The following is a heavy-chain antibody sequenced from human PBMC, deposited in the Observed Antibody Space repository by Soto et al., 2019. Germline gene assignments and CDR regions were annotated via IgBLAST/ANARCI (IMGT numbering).Heavy chain of an antibody. CDR2: ISGSGGST. CDR1: GFTFSNYA. V-gene: IGHV3-23*01. CDR3: AKVYYGSGSPPFGAFDI. Sequence: GGSLRLSCAVSGFTFSNYAMSWVRQAPGKGLEWVSGISGSGGSTYYADSVKGRFTISRDNSKNTLCLQMNSRRAEDTDVYYCAKVYYGSGSPPFGAFDIWGQGTMVTVSS. D-gene: IGHD3-10*01. J-gene: IGHJ3*02.